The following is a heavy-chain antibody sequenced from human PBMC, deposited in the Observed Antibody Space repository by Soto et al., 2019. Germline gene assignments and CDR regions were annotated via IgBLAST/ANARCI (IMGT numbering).Heavy chain of an antibody. V-gene: IGHV3-23*01. Sequence: EVQLLESGGGLVQPGGSLRLSCVVSGFTFNNCAMNWVRQAPGKGLEWVSGISASGGSTYYADSVKGRFTISRDSSKHTLYLQMNSLRADDTAIYYCAIHFYYGSGSYYAVDYWGQGTLVTVSS. CDR1: GFTFNNCA. J-gene: IGHJ4*02. D-gene: IGHD3-10*01. CDR2: ISASGGST. CDR3: AIHFYYGSGSYYAVDY.